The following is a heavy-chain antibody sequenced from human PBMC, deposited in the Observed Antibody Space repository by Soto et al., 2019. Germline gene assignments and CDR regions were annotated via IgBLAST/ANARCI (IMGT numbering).Heavy chain of an antibody. V-gene: IGHV3-30*18. J-gene: IGHJ4*02. CDR2: ISYDGRNE. CDR1: GFTFSSYG. D-gene: IGHD3-22*01. CDR3: AKDGYYYDSRGYYVWDH. Sequence: QAQLVESEGGVVQPGRSLKLSCVDSGFTFSSYGMHWVRQAPGKGLEWVAGISYDGRNEFYEDSVKGRFTISRDNSKSSLYLQMNSLRPEDTAVYYCAKDGYYYDSRGYYVWDHWGQGALVIVSS.